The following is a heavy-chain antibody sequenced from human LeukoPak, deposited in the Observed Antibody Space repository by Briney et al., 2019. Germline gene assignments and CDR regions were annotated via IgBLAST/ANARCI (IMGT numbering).Heavy chain of an antibody. CDR3: ARVKYYYGSGSDYFDY. CDR1: GFTFSSYW. J-gene: IGHJ4*02. Sequence: GGSLGLSCAASGFTFSSYWMSWVRQAPGKGLEWVANIKQDGSEKYYVDSVKGRFTISRDNAKNSLYLQMNSLRAEDTAVYYCARVKYYYGSGSDYFDYWGQGTLVTVTS. D-gene: IGHD3-10*01. V-gene: IGHV3-7*03. CDR2: IKQDGSEK.